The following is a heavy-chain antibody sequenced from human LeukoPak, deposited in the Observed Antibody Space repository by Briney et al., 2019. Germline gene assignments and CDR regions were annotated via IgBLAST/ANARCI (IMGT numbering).Heavy chain of an antibody. CDR2: IYYSGST. Sequence: KASETLSLTCTVSGGSISSSSYYWGWIRQPPGKGLEWIGSIYYSGSTYYNPSLKSRVTISVDTSRNQFSLKLSSVTAADTAVYYCAGDYDSSGYYYRPPWGQGTLVTVSS. CDR3: AGDYDSSGYYYRPP. V-gene: IGHV4-39*07. CDR1: GGSISSSSYY. D-gene: IGHD3-22*01. J-gene: IGHJ5*02.